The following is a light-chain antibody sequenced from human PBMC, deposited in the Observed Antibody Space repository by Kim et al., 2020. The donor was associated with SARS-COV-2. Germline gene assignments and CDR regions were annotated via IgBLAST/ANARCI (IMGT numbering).Light chain of an antibody. J-gene: IGLJ3*02. CDR2: RNN. CDR1: SDNVGYQG. V-gene: IGLV10-54*01. Sequence: LTQPPSVSKGLRQTATVTCIGSSDNVGYQGAAWLQQHQGHPPKLLSYRNNNRPSGISEGFSASRSGNTASLTISGLQPEDGADYYCSAWDRSVNAWVFGGGTQLTVL. CDR3: SAWDRSVNAWV.